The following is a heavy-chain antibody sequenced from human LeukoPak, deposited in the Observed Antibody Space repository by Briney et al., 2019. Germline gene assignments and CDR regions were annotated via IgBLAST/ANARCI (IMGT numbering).Heavy chain of an antibody. CDR2: IRYDGSNK. V-gene: IGHV3-30*02. Sequence: HPGGSLRLSCAASGFTFSYYGMHWVRQAPGKGLEWVAFIRYDGSNKYYADSVKGRFTISRDNSKNTLYLQMNSLRAEDTAVYYCAKAVTANDYNKDLNWFDPWGQGTLVTVSS. CDR3: AKAVTANDYNKDLNWFDP. CDR1: GFTFSYYG. D-gene: IGHD4-11*01. J-gene: IGHJ5*02.